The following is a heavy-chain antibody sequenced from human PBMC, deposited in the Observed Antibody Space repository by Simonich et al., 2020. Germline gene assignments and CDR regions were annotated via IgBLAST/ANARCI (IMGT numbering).Heavy chain of an antibody. Sequence: QVQLQESGPGLVKPSETLSLTCTVSGGPISSYYWSWSRQPPGKGLEWIGYIDYSGSTNYNPSLKRRVTISVDTSKNQFSLKLSSVTAADTAVYYCARLPDYWGQGTLVTVSS. CDR1: GGPISSYY. CDR2: IDYSGST. CDR3: ARLPDY. V-gene: IGHV4-59*08. J-gene: IGHJ4*02.